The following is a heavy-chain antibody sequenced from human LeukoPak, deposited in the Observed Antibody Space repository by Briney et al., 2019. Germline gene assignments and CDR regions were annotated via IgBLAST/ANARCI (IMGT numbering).Heavy chain of an antibody. CDR1: GASISSSH. D-gene: IGHD6-13*01. J-gene: IGHJ4*02. Sequence: SETLSLTCTVSGASISSSHWSWIRQPPGKGLEWIGYFYSIGTTNYNPSLKSRVTISVDTSKNQFSLRLTSVTAADTAVYCAGGGPQQLILAWGQGALVTVSS. CDR3: AGGGPQQLILA. V-gene: IGHV4-4*09. CDR2: FYSIGTT.